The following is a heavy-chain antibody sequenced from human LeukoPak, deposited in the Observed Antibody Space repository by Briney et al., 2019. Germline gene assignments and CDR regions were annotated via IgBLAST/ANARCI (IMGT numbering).Heavy chain of an antibody. CDR2: IWYDGSNK. CDR1: GFTFSSYG. Sequence: GRSLRLSCAASGFTFSSYGVHWVRQAPGKGLEWVAVIWYDGSNKYYADSVKGRFTISRDNSKNTLYLQMNSLRAEDTAVYYCAKGDIVATTPDYWGQGTLVTVSS. V-gene: IGHV3-33*06. CDR3: AKGDIVATTPDY. D-gene: IGHD5-12*01. J-gene: IGHJ4*02.